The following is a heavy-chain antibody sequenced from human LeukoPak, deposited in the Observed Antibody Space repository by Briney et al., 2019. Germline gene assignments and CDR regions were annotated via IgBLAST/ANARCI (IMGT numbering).Heavy chain of an antibody. Sequence: ASVKVSCKASGYTFTGYYMHWVRQAPGQGLEWMGWINPNSGGTNYAQKFQGRVTMTRDTSISTAYMELSRLRSDDTAVYYCARDSGSYSYGYFDYWGQGTLVTVSS. CDR2: INPNSGGT. CDR3: ARDSGSYSYGYFDY. CDR1: GYTFTGYY. V-gene: IGHV1-2*02. J-gene: IGHJ4*02. D-gene: IGHD5-18*01.